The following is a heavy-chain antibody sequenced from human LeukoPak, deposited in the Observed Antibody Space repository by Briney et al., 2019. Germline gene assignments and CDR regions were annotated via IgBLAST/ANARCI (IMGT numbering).Heavy chain of an antibody. Sequence: QPGGSLRLSCAASGLIFNTYWMHWVRQAPGKGLVWVSHINSDGSSTNYADSVKGRFTISRDNAKNTLYLQMNSPRVEDTAVCDCVRDLGYQLFDPWGQGTMVTVSS. J-gene: IGHJ5*02. V-gene: IGHV3-74*01. CDR1: GLIFNTYW. CDR3: VRDLGYQLFDP. D-gene: IGHD2-2*01. CDR2: INSDGSST.